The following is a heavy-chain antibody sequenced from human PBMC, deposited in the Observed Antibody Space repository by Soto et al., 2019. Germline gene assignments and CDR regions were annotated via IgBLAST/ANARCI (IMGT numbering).Heavy chain of an antibody. V-gene: IGHV3-30*03. CDR2: TSYDGSNK. D-gene: IGHD1-26*01. CDR1: GFTFSSYG. CDR3: ARVGFKAYETLGAPQEDDYYYYDMDV. Sequence: GGSLRLSCAASGFTFSSYGMHWVRQAPGKGLEWVAVTSYDGSNKYYADSVKGRFTISRDNSKNTLYLQMNSLRAEDTAVYYCARVGFKAYETLGAPQEDDYYYYDMDVWGQGTKVPVSS. J-gene: IGHJ6*02.